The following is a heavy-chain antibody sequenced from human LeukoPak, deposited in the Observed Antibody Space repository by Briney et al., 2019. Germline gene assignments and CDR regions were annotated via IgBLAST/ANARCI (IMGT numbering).Heavy chain of an antibody. CDR2: IYNTGST. J-gene: IGHJ5*02. CDR1: GGSISSSY. D-gene: IGHD2-8*01. Sequence: SETLSLTCTVSGGSISSSYWSWIRQPPGKGLEWIGYIYNTGSTNYNPSLKSRVTISVDTSKNQFSLKLSSVTAADTAVYYCASEYCTNGVCWDNNWFDPWGQGTLVTVSS. V-gene: IGHV4-4*08. CDR3: ASEYCTNGVCWDNNWFDP.